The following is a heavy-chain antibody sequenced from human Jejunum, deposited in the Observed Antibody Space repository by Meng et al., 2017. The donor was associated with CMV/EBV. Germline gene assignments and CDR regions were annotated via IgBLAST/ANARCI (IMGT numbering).Heavy chain of an antibody. V-gene: IGHV3-73*01. J-gene: IGHJ4*02. CDR2: IRGKAHSYAT. CDR3: TRADSSNYGSLFDY. D-gene: IGHD4-11*01. CDR1: TCSGSA. Sequence: TCSGSAVHWVRQASGKGLEWVGRIRGKAHSYATAYAASVKGRFTISRDDSKNTAYLQMNSLKTEDTAVYYCTRADSSNYGSLFDYWGQGTLVTVSS.